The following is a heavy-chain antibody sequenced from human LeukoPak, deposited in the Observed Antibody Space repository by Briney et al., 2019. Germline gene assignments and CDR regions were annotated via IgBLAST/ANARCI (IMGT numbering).Heavy chain of an antibody. CDR2: IRYHGRDK. Sequence: GGSLRLSCAASGFTFSGYGMHWVRQAPGKGLEWVAFIRYHGRDKYYGDSVKGRFTISRDNSRNTLYLQMDSLRGEDTAVYYCANSPYGDWSFDFWGQGTLVTVSS. CDR3: ANSPYGDWSFDF. J-gene: IGHJ4*02. D-gene: IGHD4-17*01. V-gene: IGHV3-30*02. CDR1: GFTFSGYG.